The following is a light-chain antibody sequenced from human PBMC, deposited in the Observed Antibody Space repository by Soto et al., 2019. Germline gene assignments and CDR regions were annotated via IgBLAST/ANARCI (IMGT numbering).Light chain of an antibody. CDR3: QQVNTCPLT. Sequence: DIQLTQSPSFLSASVGDRVTITCRASQGISSYLAWYQQKPGKAPKLLIYAASTLQSGVPSRFSGSGFGTDFTLTISSLQPEDFAAYYCQQVNTCPLTFGGGTKVE. CDR1: QGISSY. V-gene: IGKV1-9*01. CDR2: AAS. J-gene: IGKJ4*01.